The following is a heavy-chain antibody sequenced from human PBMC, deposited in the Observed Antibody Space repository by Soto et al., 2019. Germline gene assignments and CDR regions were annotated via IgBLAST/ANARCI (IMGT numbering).Heavy chain of an antibody. D-gene: IGHD6-19*01. Sequence: PGGSLRLSCAASGFTFSSYSMNWVRQAPGKGLEWVSSISSSSSYIYYADSVKGRFTISRDNAKNSLYLQMNSLRAEDTAVYYCARDTPDSSGWWRSRSGFGSPTQRGYYGMDVWGQGTTVTVSS. CDR1: GFTFSSYS. CDR3: ARDTPDSSGWWRSRSGFGSPTQRGYYGMDV. V-gene: IGHV3-21*01. J-gene: IGHJ6*02. CDR2: ISSSSSYI.